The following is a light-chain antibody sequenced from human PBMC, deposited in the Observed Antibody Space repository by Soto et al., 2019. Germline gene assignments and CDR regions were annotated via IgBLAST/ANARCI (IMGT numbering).Light chain of an antibody. CDR2: GAS. Sequence: EIVLTQSPGTLSSSPGERATLSCRASQSVSSSYLAWYQQKPGQAPRLLIYGASSRATGIPDRFSGSGSGTDFTLTISRLEPEDFAVYYCQQYGSSPPYTFGQGTKREIK. J-gene: IGKJ2*01. V-gene: IGKV3-20*01. CDR3: QQYGSSPPYT. CDR1: QSVSSSY.